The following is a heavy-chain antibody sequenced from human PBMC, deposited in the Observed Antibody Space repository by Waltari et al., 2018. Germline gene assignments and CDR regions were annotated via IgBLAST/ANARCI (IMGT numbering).Heavy chain of an antibody. CDR3: ARAPYDSSGPHFDY. Sequence: QVQLVQSGAEVKKPGSSVKVSCKASGCTFSSHAISSVPQAPGQGPEWMGGSLPIFGTANYAQKFQGRVTITADKSTSTAYMELSSLRSEDTAVYYCARAPYDSSGPHFDYWGQGTLVTVSS. CDR1: GCTFSSHA. J-gene: IGHJ4*02. D-gene: IGHD3-22*01. V-gene: IGHV1-69*06. CDR2: SLPIFGTA.